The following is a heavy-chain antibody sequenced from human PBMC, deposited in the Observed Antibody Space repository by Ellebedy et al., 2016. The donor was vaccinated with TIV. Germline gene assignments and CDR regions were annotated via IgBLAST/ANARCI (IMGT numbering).Heavy chain of an antibody. CDR2: IWYDGSNK. Sequence: PGGSLRLSCAASGFTFSSYGMHWVRQAPGKGLEWVAVIWYDGSNKYYADSVKGRFTISRDNSKNTLYLQMNSLRAEDTAVYYCAREMAAAGTSGFDYWGQGTLVTVSS. V-gene: IGHV3-33*01. CDR1: GFTFSSYG. CDR3: AREMAAAGTSGFDY. J-gene: IGHJ4*02. D-gene: IGHD6-13*01.